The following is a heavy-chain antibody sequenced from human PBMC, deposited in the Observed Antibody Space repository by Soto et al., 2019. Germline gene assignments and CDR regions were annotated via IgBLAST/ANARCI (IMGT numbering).Heavy chain of an antibody. V-gene: IGHV3-74*01. J-gene: IGHJ4*02. CDR3: ARGGPMGVDY. CDR2: IYFDGITT. CDR1: GFTFNTHW. D-gene: IGHD1-26*01. Sequence: EVQQVESGAGVVQPGGSLRLSCTASGFTFNTHWMHWVRQPPGKRLLWVSRIYFDGITTNYADSVNGRLTVSRDNAMNTVYLHVNTLRDEDTAVYYCARGGPMGVDYWGQGTLVTVSS.